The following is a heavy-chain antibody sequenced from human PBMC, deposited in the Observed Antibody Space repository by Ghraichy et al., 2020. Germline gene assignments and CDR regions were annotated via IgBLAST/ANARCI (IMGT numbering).Heavy chain of an antibody. CDR1: GGSFSGYY. Sequence: SETLSLTCAVYGGSFSGYYWSWIRQPPGKGLEWIGEISHSGSTNYNPYLKSRVTISVDTSKNQFSLKLSSVTAADTAVYYCARARRTTPRGYSYCYSNSGWYGMDVWGQGTTVTVSS. CDR2: ISHSGST. J-gene: IGHJ6*02. V-gene: IGHV4-34*01. D-gene: IGHD5-18*01. CDR3: ARARRTTPRGYSYCYSNSGWYGMDV.